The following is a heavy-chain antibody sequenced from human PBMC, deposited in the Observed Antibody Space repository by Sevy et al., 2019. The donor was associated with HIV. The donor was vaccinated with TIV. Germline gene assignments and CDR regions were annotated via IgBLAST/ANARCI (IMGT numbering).Heavy chain of an antibody. CDR2: IYWDDDK. J-gene: IGHJ5*02. D-gene: IGHD3-10*01. CDR1: GFSLTTNGVG. Sequence: SGPTLLNPTQTLTLTCTFSGFSLTTNGVGVGWIRQPPGKALEWLALIYWDDDKRYRPSLKKRLTITKDTSKNQVVLTMPDMDPVDTATYYCAHSEYYYGSGSFYKRGGLFAPWGQGTLVTVSS. CDR3: AHSEYYYGSGSFYKRGGLFAP. V-gene: IGHV2-5*02.